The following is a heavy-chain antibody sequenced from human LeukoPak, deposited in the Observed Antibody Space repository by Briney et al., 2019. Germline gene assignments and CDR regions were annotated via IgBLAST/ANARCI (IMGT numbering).Heavy chain of an antibody. V-gene: IGHV3-21*01. CDR3: ARDFQEGGDYHAFDI. J-gene: IGHJ3*02. Sequence: PGGSLRLSCAASGFTFSTYSMNWVRQARGKGLEWVSSIISSIGYIYYADSVKGRFTISRDNAKNSLYLQMNSLRAEDTAVYYCARDFQEGGDYHAFDIWGQGTMVTVSS. D-gene: IGHD4-17*01. CDR1: GFTFSTYS. CDR2: IISSIGYI.